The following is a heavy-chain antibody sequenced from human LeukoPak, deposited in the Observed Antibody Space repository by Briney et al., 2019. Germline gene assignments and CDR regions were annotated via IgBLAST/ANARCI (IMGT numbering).Heavy chain of an antibody. D-gene: IGHD4-23*01. V-gene: IGHV3-7*02. J-gene: IGHJ4*02. CDR2: IKQDGSEK. CDR1: GFTFSSYY. CDR3: ASVETTVVYLDS. Sequence: GGSLRLSCAASGFTFSSYYMAWVRQAPGKGLEWVANIKQDGSEKYYLGYVKGRFTISRDNAENSLFLQLNSLRAEDTAVYYCASVETTVVYLDSRGQGTLVTVSS.